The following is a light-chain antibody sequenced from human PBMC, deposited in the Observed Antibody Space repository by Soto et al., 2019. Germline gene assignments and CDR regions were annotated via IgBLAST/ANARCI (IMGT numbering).Light chain of an antibody. V-gene: IGKV3-15*01. J-gene: IGKJ1*01. CDR2: DAS. Sequence: EIVLTQSPATLSLSPGERATLSCRAGRSVDSNLAWYQQKPGQAPRLLIYDASTRATGIPARFSSSGSGTEFTLSISSLQSEDFAIYYCQQYYSWPRTFGQGTKVDI. CDR3: QQYYSWPRT. CDR1: RSVDSN.